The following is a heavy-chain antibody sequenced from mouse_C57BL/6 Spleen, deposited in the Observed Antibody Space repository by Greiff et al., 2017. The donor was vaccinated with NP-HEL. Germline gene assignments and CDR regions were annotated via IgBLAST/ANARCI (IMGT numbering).Heavy chain of an antibody. V-gene: IGHV1-22*01. CDR2: INPNNGGT. J-gene: IGHJ4*01. CDR1: GYTFTDYN. Sequence: EVQLQQSGPELVKPGASVKMSCKASGYTFTDYNMHWVKQSHGKSLEWIGYINPNNGGTSYNQKFKGKATLTVNKSSSTAYMELRSLPSEDSAVYYCARIRYGSSFYYYAMDYWGQGTSVTVSS. D-gene: IGHD1-1*01. CDR3: ARIRYGSSFYYYAMDY.